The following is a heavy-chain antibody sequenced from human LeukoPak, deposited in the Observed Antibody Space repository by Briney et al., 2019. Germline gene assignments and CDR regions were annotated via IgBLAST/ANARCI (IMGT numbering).Heavy chain of an antibody. V-gene: IGHV3-66*01. CDR1: GFTFSSYW. CDR2: IYSGGST. CDR3: ARDNKVAVAGTGYYYYGMDV. Sequence: GGSLRLSCAASGFTFSSYWMSWVRQAPGKGLEWVSVIYSGGSTYYADSVKGRFTISRDNSKNTLYLQMNSLRAEDTAVYYCARDNKVAVAGTGYYYYGMDVWGQGTTVTVSS. J-gene: IGHJ6*02. D-gene: IGHD6-19*01.